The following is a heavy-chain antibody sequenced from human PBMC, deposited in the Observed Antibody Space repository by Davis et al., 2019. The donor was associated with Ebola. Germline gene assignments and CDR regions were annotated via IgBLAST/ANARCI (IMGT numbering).Heavy chain of an antibody. Sequence: GESLKISCAASGFTFSSYAMSWVRQAPGKGLEWVSAISGSGGSTYYADSVKGRFTISRDNSKNTLYLQMNSLRAEDTAVYYCARGAAVAGTYHYWGQGTLVTVSS. CDR2: ISGSGGST. CDR3: ARGAAVAGTYHY. J-gene: IGHJ4*02. V-gene: IGHV3-23*01. D-gene: IGHD6-19*01. CDR1: GFTFSSYA.